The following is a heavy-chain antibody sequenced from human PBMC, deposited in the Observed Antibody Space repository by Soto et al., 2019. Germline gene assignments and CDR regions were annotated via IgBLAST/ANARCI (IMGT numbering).Heavy chain of an antibody. CDR1: GFTFTSYG. J-gene: IGHJ6*03. D-gene: IGHD2-2*01. V-gene: IGHV3-30*18. CDR3: AKGGIVPAAIPIFRSDYYYYMDV. CDR2: ISSDGTNK. Sequence: QVHLVESGGGVVQPGRSLRLSCAASGFTFTSYGMHWVRQAPGKGLEWVAVISSDGTNKYYADSVKGRFTISRDSSKNTLYLQMNGLRADDTSVYYCAKGGIVPAAIPIFRSDYYYYMDVWGKGTTVTVSS.